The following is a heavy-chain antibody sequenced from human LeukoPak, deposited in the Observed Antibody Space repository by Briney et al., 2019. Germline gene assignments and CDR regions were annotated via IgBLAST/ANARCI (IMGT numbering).Heavy chain of an antibody. D-gene: IGHD5-18*01. CDR2: ISAYNGNT. J-gene: IGHJ4*02. Sequence: ASVKVSCKASGYTFTSYGISWVRQAPGQGLEWMGWISAYNGNTNYAQKLQGRVTMTTDTSTSTAYMELRSLRSDDTAVYYCARDSPGASYGFKFSDYCGQGTLVTVSS. CDR1: GYTFTSYG. V-gene: IGHV1-18*01. CDR3: ARDSPGASYGFKFSDY.